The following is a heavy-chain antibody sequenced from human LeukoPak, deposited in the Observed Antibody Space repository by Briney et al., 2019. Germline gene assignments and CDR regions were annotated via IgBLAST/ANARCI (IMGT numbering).Heavy chain of an antibody. CDR2: IIPILGIT. J-gene: IGHJ6*02. D-gene: IGHD6-19*01. CDR1: GGTFSSYA. V-gene: IGHV1-69*04. CDR3: ARDSIAVGHGMDV. Sequence: GSSVKVSSKAAGGTFSSYAITWVRQAPGHGLEWMGRIIPILGITNYAQKFQGRVTITADKSTSTAYMELNSLRSEDTAVYYCARDSIAVGHGMDVWGQGTTVIVS.